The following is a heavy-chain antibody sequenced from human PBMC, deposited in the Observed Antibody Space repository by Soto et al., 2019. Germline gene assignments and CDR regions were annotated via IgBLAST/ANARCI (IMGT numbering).Heavy chain of an antibody. Sequence: PSETLSLTCTVTGDSISSRSYYWGWIRQPPGKGLEWIGSIYYSGSTYNNPSLRSRVSMSIDTSKDQFSLKLKSVTAADTALYFCARARYYDWCFDLWGLGTPVTVSS. CDR2: IYYSGST. D-gene: IGHD3-9*01. J-gene: IGHJ4*02. CDR1: GDSISSRSYY. V-gene: IGHV4-39*01. CDR3: ARARYYDWCFDL.